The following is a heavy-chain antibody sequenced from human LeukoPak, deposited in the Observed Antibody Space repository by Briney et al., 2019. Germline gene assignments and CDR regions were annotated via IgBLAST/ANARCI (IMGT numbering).Heavy chain of an antibody. CDR3: ARGEAAYYFDF. CDR1: GFPFSTYW. Sequence: GGSLRLSCAASGFPFSTYWMSWVRQAPGKGLEWVANIKQDGSEKYYADSVKGRFTVSRDDAKNSLYLQMNSLRAEDTAVFYCARGEAAYYFDFWGQGTLVTVSS. V-gene: IGHV3-7*01. D-gene: IGHD6-25*01. J-gene: IGHJ4*02. CDR2: IKQDGSEK.